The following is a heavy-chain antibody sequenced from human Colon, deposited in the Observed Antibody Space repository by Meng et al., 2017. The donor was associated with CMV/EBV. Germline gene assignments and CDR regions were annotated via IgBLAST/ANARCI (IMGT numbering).Heavy chain of an antibody. D-gene: IGHD3-9*01. CDR1: GFTFSTHW. CDR2: INPDGSST. V-gene: IGHV3-74*01. CDR3: VRLNTLTPVDY. J-gene: IGHJ4*02. Sequence: GGSLRLSCAASGFTFSTHWMHWVRQAPGKGLVWVSRINPDGSSTSYADSVKGRFTISRDNAKNTLYLQMNSLRAEDTAVYYCVRLNTLTPVDYWGQGTLVTVSS.